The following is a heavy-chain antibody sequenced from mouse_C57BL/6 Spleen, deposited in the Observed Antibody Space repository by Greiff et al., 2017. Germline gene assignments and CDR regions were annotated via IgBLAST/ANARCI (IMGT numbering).Heavy chain of an antibody. CDR1: GFTFSSYA. V-gene: IGHV5-4*01. CDR2: ISDGGSYT. D-gene: IGHD1-1*01. CDR3: ARDRGDYYGSSGWYFDV. J-gene: IGHJ1*03. Sequence: EVKVVESGGGLVKPGGSLKLSCAASGFTFSSYAMSWVRQTPEKRLEWVATISDGGSYTYYPDNVKGRFTISRDNAKNNLYLQMSHLKSEDTAMYYCARDRGDYYGSSGWYFDVWGTGTTVTVSS.